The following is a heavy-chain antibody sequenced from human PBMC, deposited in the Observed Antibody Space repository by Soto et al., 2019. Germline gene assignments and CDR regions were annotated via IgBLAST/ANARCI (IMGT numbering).Heavy chain of an antibody. Sequence: GGSLRLSCAASGFTFSSYGMHWVRQAPGKELEWVAVISYDGSNKYYADSVKGRFTISRDNSKNTLYLQMNSLRAEDTAVYYCAKDTVTAMFDYWGQGTLVTVSS. CDR2: ISYDGSNK. D-gene: IGHD5-18*01. CDR1: GFTFSSYG. V-gene: IGHV3-30*18. CDR3: AKDTVTAMFDY. J-gene: IGHJ4*02.